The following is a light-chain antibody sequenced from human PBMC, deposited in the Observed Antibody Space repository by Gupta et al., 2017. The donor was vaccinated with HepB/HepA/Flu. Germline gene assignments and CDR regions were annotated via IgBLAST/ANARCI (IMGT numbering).Light chain of an antibody. CDR1: SGSVSINYY. V-gene: IGLV8-61*01. CDR3: VLYMGSGIWV. J-gene: IGLJ3*02. CDR2: NTN. Sequence: QTVVTQGPSFSVSPGGTVTLTCGLSSGSVSINYYPSWYQQTPGQAPRTLIYNTNIRSSGITNRFSGSILGNKATLTITGAQAEDESDYYCVLYMGSGIWVFGGGTKLTVL.